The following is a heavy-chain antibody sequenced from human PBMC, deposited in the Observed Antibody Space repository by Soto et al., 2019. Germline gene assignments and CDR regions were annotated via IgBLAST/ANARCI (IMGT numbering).Heavy chain of an antibody. CDR2: IFQSGST. CDR1: GLTIRSPDW. CDR3: ARGRGRYSSGWSWFDP. V-gene: IGHV4-4*02. J-gene: IGHJ5*02. Sequence: SENLSLTCGVSGLTIRSPDWWTWVRQPPGKGLEWIGEIFQSGSTNYTPSLESRVTISVDKSKNQFSLTLTSVTAADTAVYFCARGRGRYSSGWSWFDPWGQGILVTVSS. D-gene: IGHD6-19*01.